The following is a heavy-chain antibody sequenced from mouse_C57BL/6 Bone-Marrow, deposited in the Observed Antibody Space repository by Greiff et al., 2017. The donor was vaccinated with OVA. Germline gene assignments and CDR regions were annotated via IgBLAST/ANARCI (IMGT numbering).Heavy chain of an antibody. CDR3: EVFNTTGGGFAY. CDR1: GYAFTNYL. Sequence: QVQLQQSGAELVRPGTSVKVSCKASGYAFTNYLIEWVKQRPGQGLEWIGVINPGSGGTNYNEKFKGKATLTAAKSSSTASMQLCRLTSEDLAVYVREVFNTTGGGFAYWGTGTLVTVSA. D-gene: IGHD1-1*01. J-gene: IGHJ3*01. CDR2: INPGSGGT. V-gene: IGHV1-54*01.